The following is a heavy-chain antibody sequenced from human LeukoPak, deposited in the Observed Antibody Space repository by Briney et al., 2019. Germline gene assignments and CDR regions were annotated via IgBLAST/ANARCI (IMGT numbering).Heavy chain of an antibody. V-gene: IGHV5-51*01. D-gene: IGHD1-26*01. CDR2: ISPGDSDT. J-gene: IGHJ3*02. CDR1: GYSFTNYW. CDR3: ARLSGSWDFDI. Sequence: PGESLKISCKGSGYSFTNYWIGWERQMPGKGLEWMGIISPGDSDTRYSPSFQGQVTISVDKSISTAYLQWSSLKASDTAIHYCARLSGSWDFDIWGQGTMVTVSS.